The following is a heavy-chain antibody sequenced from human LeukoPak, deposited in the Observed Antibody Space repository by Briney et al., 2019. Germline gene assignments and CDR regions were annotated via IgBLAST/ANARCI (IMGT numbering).Heavy chain of an antibody. CDR3: ARDMVDAPSYYFDH. J-gene: IGHJ4*02. CDR1: GYTFTGHY. D-gene: IGHD2-15*01. Sequence: ASVKVSCKASGYTFTGHYMHWVRQAPGQGREWMGWINPNIGGTNYAQKFQGRVTITRDPSISPAYMELRRLRSDATAVYYCARDMVDAPSYYFDHWGQGTLVTVSS. CDR2: INPNIGGT. V-gene: IGHV1-2*02.